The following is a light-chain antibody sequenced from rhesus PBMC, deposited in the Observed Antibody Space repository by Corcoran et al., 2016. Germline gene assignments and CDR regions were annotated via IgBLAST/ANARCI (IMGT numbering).Light chain of an antibody. CDR3: SSYSSGSIYV. J-gene: IGLJ1*01. CDR2: NVS. V-gene: IGLV2-38*01. Sequence: QSALTQPPSVSKSLGQSVTISCTGTSSDIGDYKGVFWYQQHSGTAPRLLIFNVSKRPSGVSNRFSGSKSGNTASLAISGLRAEDEADYYCSSYSSGSIYVFGGGTRLTVL. CDR1: SSDIGDYKG.